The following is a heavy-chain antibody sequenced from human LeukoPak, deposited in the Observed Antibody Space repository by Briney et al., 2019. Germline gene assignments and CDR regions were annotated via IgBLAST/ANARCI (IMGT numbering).Heavy chain of an antibody. J-gene: IGHJ1*01. CDR3: WRFPNFYDSNQIQG. CDR2: IYASGSP. V-gene: IGHV4-61*02. CDR1: ADSISSGSYY. D-gene: IGHD3-22*01. Sequence: SETLSLTCTVSADSISSGSYYWNCIRQPPGKGLEWIGRIYASGSPNYNPSLKSLVTISVDTSKNRLSVRLSSVTATDTAVYYCWRFPNFYDSNQIQGWGHGALVTVSS.